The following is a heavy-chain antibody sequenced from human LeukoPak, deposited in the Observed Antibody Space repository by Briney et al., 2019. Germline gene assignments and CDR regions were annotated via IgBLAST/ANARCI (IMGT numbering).Heavy chain of an antibody. CDR3: ARALPTVVLRFLEWLPDYFDY. V-gene: IGHV3-7*01. CDR1: GFTFSSYW. CDR2: IRQDGSEK. D-gene: IGHD3-3*01. Sequence: GGSLRLSCAASGFTFSSYWMSWVRQAPGKGLEWVANIRQDGSEKYYVDSVKGRFTISRDNAKNSLYLQMNSLRAEDTAVYYCARALPTVVLRFLEWLPDYFDYWGQGTLVTVSS. J-gene: IGHJ4*02.